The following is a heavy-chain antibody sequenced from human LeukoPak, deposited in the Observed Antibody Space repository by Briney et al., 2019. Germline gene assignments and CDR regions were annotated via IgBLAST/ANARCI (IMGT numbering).Heavy chain of an antibody. CDR3: ARAFNGDSSGYYFDY. Sequence: ASVKVSCKASGYTFTSYHMHWVRQAPGQGLEWMGIINPSGGSTNYAQKFQGRVTITADESTSTAYMELSSLRSEDTAVYYCARAFNGDSSGYYFDYWGQGTLVTVSS. D-gene: IGHD3-22*01. J-gene: IGHJ4*02. V-gene: IGHV1-46*01. CDR2: INPSGGST. CDR1: GYTFTSYH.